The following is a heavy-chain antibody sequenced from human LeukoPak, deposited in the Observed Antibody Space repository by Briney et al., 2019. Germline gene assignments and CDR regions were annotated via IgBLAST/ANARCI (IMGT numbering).Heavy chain of an antibody. CDR3: ARGGVSSGPLGVYFDY. CDR1: GYTFTGYA. CDR2: INTNTGNP. J-gene: IGHJ4*02. Sequence: ASVKVSCKASGYTFTGYAMNWVRQAPGQGLEWMGWINTNTGNPTYAQGFTGRFVFSLDTSVSTAYLQISSLKAEDTAVYYCARGGVSSGPLGVYFDYWGQGTLVTVSS. D-gene: IGHD6-19*01. V-gene: IGHV7-4-1*02.